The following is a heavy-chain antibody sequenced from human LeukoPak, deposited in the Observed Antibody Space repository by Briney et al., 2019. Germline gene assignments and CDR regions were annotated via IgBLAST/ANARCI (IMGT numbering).Heavy chain of an antibody. J-gene: IGHJ4*02. D-gene: IGHD3-22*01. V-gene: IGHV1-2*02. CDR3: ARGVLSYYYDSSGCGVY. Sequence: ASVKVSCKASGYTFTGYYMHWVRQAPGQGLEWMGWINPNSGGTNYAQKFQGRVTMTRDTSISTAYMELSRLRSDDTAVYYCARGVLSYYYDSSGCGVYWGQGTLVTVSS. CDR1: GYTFTGYY. CDR2: INPNSGGT.